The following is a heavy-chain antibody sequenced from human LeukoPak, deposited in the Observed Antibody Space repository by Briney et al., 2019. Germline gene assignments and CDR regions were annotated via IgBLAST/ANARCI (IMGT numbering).Heavy chain of an antibody. CDR1: GFTFSSYA. D-gene: IGHD6-13*01. J-gene: IGHJ6*02. V-gene: IGHV3-23*01. Sequence: PGGSLRLSCSAPGFTFSSYAMSRVRQTPGKGLERVSPNKGSGGSTYYADSVKGRFTISRDNSKNTLYLQMNSLRAEDTAVYYCAGGIIIAAAGTGYYYGMDVWGQGTTVTVSS. CDR3: AGGIIIAAAGTGYYYGMDV. CDR2: NKGSGGST.